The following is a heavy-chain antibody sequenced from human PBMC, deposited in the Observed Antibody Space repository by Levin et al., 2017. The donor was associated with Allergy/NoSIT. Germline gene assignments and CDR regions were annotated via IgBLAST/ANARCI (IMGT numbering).Heavy chain of an antibody. D-gene: IGHD3-10*01. J-gene: IGHJ4*02. CDR2: IIPAFAST. CDR3: ARPRGGFYGSGSFDS. V-gene: IGHV1-69*13. Sequence: ASVKVSCRAFGGTLRNYPISWVRQAPGQGLEWMGGIIPAFASTNYAQKVQGRVTITADESTRTAYMVLRSLRSEDTAVYFCARPRGGFYGSGSFDSWGQGTLVTVSS. CDR1: GGTLRNYP.